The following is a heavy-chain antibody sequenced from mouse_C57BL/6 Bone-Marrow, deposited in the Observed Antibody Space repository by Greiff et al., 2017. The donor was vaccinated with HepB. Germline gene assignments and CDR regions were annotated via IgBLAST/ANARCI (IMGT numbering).Heavy chain of an antibody. CDR1: GYTFTSYW. V-gene: IGHV1-52*01. D-gene: IGHD1-1*01. CDR3: ARPYYGSRTGGFAY. Sequence: QVQLQQPGAELVRPGSSVKLSCKASGYTFTSYWMHWVKQRPIQGLEWIGNIDPSDSETHYNQKFKDKATLTVDKSSSTAYMQLSSLTSEDSAVYYCARPYYGSRTGGFAYWGQGTLVTVSA. CDR2: IDPSDSET. J-gene: IGHJ3*01.